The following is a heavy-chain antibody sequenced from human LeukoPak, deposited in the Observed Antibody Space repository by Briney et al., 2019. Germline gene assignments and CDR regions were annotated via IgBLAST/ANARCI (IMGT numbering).Heavy chain of an antibody. CDR2: ISGSGSNT. D-gene: IGHD1-14*01. J-gene: IGHJ6*03. Sequence: PGGSLRLSCAASGFTFTTYGMIWVRQAPGKGLEWVLGISGSGSNTYYADSAKGRFTSSRDYSKRTVYLRMNNLRAEDTAVYYCAKNGEPHYYMDVLGKGTTVTVSS. CDR1: GFTFTTYG. V-gene: IGHV3-23*01. CDR3: AKNGEPHYYMDV.